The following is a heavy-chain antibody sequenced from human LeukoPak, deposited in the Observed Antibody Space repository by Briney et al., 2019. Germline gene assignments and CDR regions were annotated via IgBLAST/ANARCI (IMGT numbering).Heavy chain of an antibody. D-gene: IGHD3-22*01. V-gene: IGHV1-18*01. CDR1: GYTFTSYG. CDR3: ARLVYYDSRGYSDY. CDR2: ISAYNGNT. J-gene: IGHJ4*02. Sequence: ASVKVSCKASGYTFTSYGISWVRQAPGQGLEWMGWISAYNGNTNYAQKLQGRVTMTTDTSTSTAYMELRSLRSDDTAVYYCARLVYYDSRGYSDYWGQGTLVTVSS.